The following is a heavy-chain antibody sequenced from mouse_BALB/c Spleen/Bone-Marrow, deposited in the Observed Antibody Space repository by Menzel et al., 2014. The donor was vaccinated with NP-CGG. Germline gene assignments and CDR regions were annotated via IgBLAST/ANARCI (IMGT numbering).Heavy chain of an antibody. CDR3: ARVYGYDTYFDY. CDR2: IYYSGTI. CDR1: GISITTGNYR. D-gene: IGHD2-2*01. Sequence: EVKLEESGPGLVKPSQTVSLTCTVTGISITTGNYRRSWIRQFPGNKLEWIGYIYYSGTITYNPSLTSRTTITRDTSKNQFFLEMNSLTAEDTATYYCARVYGYDTYFDYWGQGTLSQSPQ. V-gene: IGHV3-5*02. J-gene: IGHJ2*01.